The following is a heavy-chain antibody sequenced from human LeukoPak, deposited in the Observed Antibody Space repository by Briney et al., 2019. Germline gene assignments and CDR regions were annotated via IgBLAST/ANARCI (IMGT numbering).Heavy chain of an antibody. CDR2: INQSGTT. J-gene: IGHJ3*02. CDR3: AKSNGYGLVDI. Sequence: TSETLSLTCVVNGGSFSNYYWTWIRQPPGKGLQWLGEINQSGTTNYNPSLKSRVTISLDTSRNQFSLKLNSVTAADTAVYYCAKSNGYGLVDIWGQGTMVTVSS. D-gene: IGHD3-10*01. V-gene: IGHV4-34*01. CDR1: GGSFSNYY.